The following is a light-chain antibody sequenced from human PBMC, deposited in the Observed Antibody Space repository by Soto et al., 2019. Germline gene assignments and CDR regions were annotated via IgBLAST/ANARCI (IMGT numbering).Light chain of an antibody. J-gene: IGKJ1*01. CDR1: QSVLHSSNNKNY. CDR3: QQYYSSWT. CDR2: WAS. V-gene: IGKV4-1*01. Sequence: DIVMTQSPDSLAVSLGERAAINCKSSQSVLHSSNNKNYLAWYQQKPRQPPKLLIYWASTRESGVPDRFSGSGSGTDFTLTISSLQAEDVAVHYCQQYYSSWTFGQGTKVEIK.